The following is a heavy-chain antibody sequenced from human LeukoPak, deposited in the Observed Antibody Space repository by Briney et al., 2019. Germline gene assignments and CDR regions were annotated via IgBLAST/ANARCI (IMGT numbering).Heavy chain of an antibody. J-gene: IGHJ6*03. Sequence: GGSLRLSCAASGFTFSDYYMSWIRQAPGKGLEWVSYISSSGSTIYYADSVKGRFTISRDNAKNSLYLQMNSLRAEDTAVYYCARDLVPVSQWYYDSSTGDYYMDVWGKGTTVTVSS. D-gene: IGHD3-22*01. V-gene: IGHV3-11*04. CDR1: GFTFSDYY. CDR3: ARDLVPVSQWYYDSSTGDYYMDV. CDR2: ISSSGSTI.